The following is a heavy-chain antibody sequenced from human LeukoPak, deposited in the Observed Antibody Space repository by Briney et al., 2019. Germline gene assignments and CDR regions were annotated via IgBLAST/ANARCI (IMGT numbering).Heavy chain of an antibody. CDR1: GFTFSSYW. D-gene: IGHD3-3*01. CDR3: AKGFWSGPNPHYFDY. Sequence: GGSLRLSCAASGFTFSSYWMHWVRQAPGKGLEWVSSISGNSGDTYDADPVKGRFTISRDNSKNTLYLQMNSLRAEDTAVYYCAKGFWSGPNPHYFDYWGQGTLVTVSS. V-gene: IGHV3-23*01. CDR2: ISGNSGDT. J-gene: IGHJ4*02.